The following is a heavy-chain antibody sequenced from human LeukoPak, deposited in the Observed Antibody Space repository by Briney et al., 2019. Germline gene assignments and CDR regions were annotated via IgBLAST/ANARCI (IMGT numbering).Heavy chain of an antibody. J-gene: IGHJ3*02. CDR3: ARGNTYYDFWSGYYTGNDAFDI. CDR2: IIPIFGTA. CDR1: GGTFSSYA. Sequence: SVKVSCTASGGTFSSYAISWVRQAPGQGLEWMGGIIPIFGTANYAQKFQGRVTITADESTSTAYMELSSLRSEDTAVYYCARGNTYYDFWSGYYTGNDAFDIWGQGTMVTVSS. D-gene: IGHD3-3*01. V-gene: IGHV1-69*13.